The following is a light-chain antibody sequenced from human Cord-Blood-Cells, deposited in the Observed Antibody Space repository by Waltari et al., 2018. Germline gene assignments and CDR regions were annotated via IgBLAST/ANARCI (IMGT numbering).Light chain of an antibody. CDR3: CSYAGSSTWV. CDR2: EGS. V-gene: IGLV2-23*01. Sequence: QSALNQPAHVSGSPGQAITLSCTGTSSSVGRYNLVSWYQQPPGKAPKLMIYEGSKRPSGVSNRFSGSKSGNTASLTISGLQAEDEADYYCCSYAGSSTWVFGGGTKLTVL. CDR1: SSSVGRYNL. J-gene: IGLJ3*02.